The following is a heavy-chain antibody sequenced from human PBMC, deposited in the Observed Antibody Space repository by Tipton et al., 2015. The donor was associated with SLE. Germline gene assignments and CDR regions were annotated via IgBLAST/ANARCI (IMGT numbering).Heavy chain of an antibody. J-gene: IGHJ1*01. D-gene: IGHD3-3*01. CDR2: INHSGST. V-gene: IGHV4-34*01. CDR1: GGSFSGYY. Sequence: TLSLTCAVYGGSFSGYYWSWIRQPPGKGLEWIGEINHSGSTNYNPSLKSRVTISVDTSKNQFSLKLSSVTAADTAVYYCAVRYDFWSGYYAQYFQHWGQGTLVTVSS. CDR3: AVRYDFWSGYYAQYFQH.